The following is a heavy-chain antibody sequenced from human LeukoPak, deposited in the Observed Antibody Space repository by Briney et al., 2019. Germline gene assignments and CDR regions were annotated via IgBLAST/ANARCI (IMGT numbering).Heavy chain of an antibody. J-gene: IGHJ4*02. D-gene: IGHD2-2*01. CDR2: IYYSGST. CDR1: GGSISSYY. Sequence: SETLSLTCTVSGGSISSYYWSWIRQPPGKGLEWIGYIYYSGSTNYNPSLKSRVTISVDTSKNQFSLKLSSVTAADTAVYYCARLMAGYCSSTSCQFDYWGLGTLVTVSS. CDR3: ARLMAGYCSSTSCQFDY. V-gene: IGHV4-59*01.